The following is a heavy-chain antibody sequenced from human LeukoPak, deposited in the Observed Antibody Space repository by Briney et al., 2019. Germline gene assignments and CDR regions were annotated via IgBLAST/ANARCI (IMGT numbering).Heavy chain of an antibody. CDR1: GGSISSYY. D-gene: IGHD3-10*01. CDR3: ARERINNYYGSGSPDFGP. Sequence: SETLSLTCTVSGGSISSYYWSWIRQPAGKGLEWIGRIGPIYISGSTSYNPSLKSRVTMSVDTSKNQFSLKLSSVTAADTAVYFCARERINNYYGSGSPDFGPWGQGTLVTVSS. J-gene: IGHJ5*02. V-gene: IGHV4-4*07. CDR2: IGPIYISGST.